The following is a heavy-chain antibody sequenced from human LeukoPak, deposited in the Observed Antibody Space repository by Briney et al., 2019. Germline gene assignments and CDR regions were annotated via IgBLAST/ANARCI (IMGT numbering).Heavy chain of an antibody. Sequence: GGSLRLSCAASGFTFSSYEMNWVRQAPGKGLEWVSYISSSGSTIYYADSVKGRFTISRDNAKNSVYLQMNSLRAEDTAVYYCARDPPHRFTMIERDSWGQGTLVTVSS. CDR1: GFTFSSYE. V-gene: IGHV3-48*03. J-gene: IGHJ4*02. CDR3: ARDPPHRFTMIERDS. D-gene: IGHD3-22*01. CDR2: ISSSGSTI.